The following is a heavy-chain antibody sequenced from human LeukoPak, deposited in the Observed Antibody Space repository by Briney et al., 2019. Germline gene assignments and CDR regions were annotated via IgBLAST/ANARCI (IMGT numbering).Heavy chain of an antibody. J-gene: IGHJ1*01. Sequence: SETLSLTCAVYGGSFSDYYWSWIRQSPGKGLEWICEINYSGGTNFDSSLKSRVTISVDTSKNQFSLRLRSVTAADTAVYYCAIGRSSSSAEYFQHWGQGTLVTVSS. CDR3: AIGRSSSSAEYFQH. CDR2: INYSGGT. V-gene: IGHV4-34*01. CDR1: GGSFSDYY. D-gene: IGHD6-6*01.